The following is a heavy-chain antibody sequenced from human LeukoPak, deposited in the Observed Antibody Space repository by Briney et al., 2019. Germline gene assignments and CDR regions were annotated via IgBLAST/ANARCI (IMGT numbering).Heavy chain of an antibody. Sequence: YPGGSLRLSCAASGFTFSNYGMIWLPPAPGKGLEWVSGISGSGGNTYYADCVKGRFTISRDNAKNSLNLQMNSLRAEDTAVYYCARDRLFGNLPDYWGQGTLVTVSS. CDR1: GFTFSNYG. J-gene: IGHJ4*02. CDR2: ISGSGGNT. D-gene: IGHD1-7*01. V-gene: IGHV3-23*01. CDR3: ARDRLFGNLPDY.